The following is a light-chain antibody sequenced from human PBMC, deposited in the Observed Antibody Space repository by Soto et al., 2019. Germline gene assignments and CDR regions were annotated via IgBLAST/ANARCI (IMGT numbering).Light chain of an antibody. CDR1: KSDIGVYDF. CDR3: KSYAGSNTYV. Sequence: SALTQPPSASGSPGQSATISCTGSKSDIGVYDFVSWYQHHPGKAPRLIIYEVVQRPSGVPDRFSGSKSGNTASLTVSGLQAADEADYFCKSYAGSNTYVFGSGTKVTVL. V-gene: IGLV2-8*01. J-gene: IGLJ1*01. CDR2: EVV.